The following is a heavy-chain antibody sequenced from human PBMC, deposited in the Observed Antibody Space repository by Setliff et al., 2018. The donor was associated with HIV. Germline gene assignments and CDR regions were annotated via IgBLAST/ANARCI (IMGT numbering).Heavy chain of an antibody. CDR2: INHSGST. J-gene: IGHJ4*02. V-gene: IGHV4-34*01. CDR1: GGSFSGYY. D-gene: IGHD6-19*01. Sequence: SLTCAVYGGSFSGYYWTWIRQPPGKGLEWIGEINHSGSTNYNPSLKSRVTISIDTFKNQFSLNMSSVTAADTAVYYCARGKQWLPHVYWGQGTLVTVS. CDR3: ARGKQWLPHVY.